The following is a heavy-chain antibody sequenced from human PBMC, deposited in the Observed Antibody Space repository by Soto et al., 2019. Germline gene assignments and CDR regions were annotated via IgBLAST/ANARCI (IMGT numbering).Heavy chain of an antibody. CDR2: IIPYNGKT. CDR3: ARDRGAYCSGGSCYVDPFSFDY. J-gene: IGHJ4*02. Sequence: QVYLVQSGAELKKPEASVKVSCKSSGYSFTTYGITWVRQAPGQGLEWMGWIIPYNGKTFYAQKFQARVTMTIDTSTSTAYMELRSLRSDDTAVYYCARDRGAYCSGGSCYVDPFSFDYWGQGTLVTVSS. CDR1: GYSFTTYG. V-gene: IGHV1-18*04. D-gene: IGHD2-15*01.